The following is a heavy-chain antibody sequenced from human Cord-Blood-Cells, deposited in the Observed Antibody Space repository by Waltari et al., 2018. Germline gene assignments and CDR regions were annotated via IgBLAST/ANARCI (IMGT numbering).Heavy chain of an antibody. V-gene: IGHV3-73*02. CDR1: GFTFSGSA. CDR3: TRRGTIFGVVIDDAFDI. D-gene: IGHD3-3*01. Sequence: EVQLVEYGGGLVQPGGSLKLSCAASGFTFSGSAMHWVRQASGKGLEWVGRIRSKANSYATAYAASVKGRFTISRDDSKNTAYLQMNSLKTEDTAVYYCTRRGTIFGVVIDDAFDIWGQGTMVTVSS. CDR2: IRSKANSYAT. J-gene: IGHJ3*02.